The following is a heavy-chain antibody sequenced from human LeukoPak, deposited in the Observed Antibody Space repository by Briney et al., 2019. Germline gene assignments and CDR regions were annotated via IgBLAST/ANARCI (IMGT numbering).Heavy chain of an antibody. CDR1: GYTFTGYY. CDR2: INPNSGGT. CDR3: ARAFSSRNWFDP. V-gene: IGHV1-2*02. J-gene: IGHJ5*02. Sequence: ASVKVSCKASGYTFTGYYMHWVRQAPRQGREWMGWINPNSGGTNYAQKFQGRVTMTRDTSISTAYMELSRLRSDDTAVYYCARAFSSRNWFDPWGQGTLVTVSS.